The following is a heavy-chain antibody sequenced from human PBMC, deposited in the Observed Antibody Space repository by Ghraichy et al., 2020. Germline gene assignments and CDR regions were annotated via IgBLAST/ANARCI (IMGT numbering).Heavy chain of an antibody. V-gene: IGHV4-34*01. CDR3: ARHTPPWVLDY. D-gene: IGHD3-10*01. CDR2: INHSGST. J-gene: IGHJ4*02. CDR1: GGSFSGYY. Sequence: SQTLSLTCAVYGGSFSGYYWSWIRQPPGKGLEWIGEINHSGSTNYNPSLKSRVTISVDTSKNQFSLKLSSVTAANTAVYYCARHTPPWVLDYWGQGTLVTVSS.